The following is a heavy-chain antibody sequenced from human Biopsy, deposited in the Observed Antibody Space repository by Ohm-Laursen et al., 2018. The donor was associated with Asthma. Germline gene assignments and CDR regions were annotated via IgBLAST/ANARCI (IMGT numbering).Heavy chain of an antibody. CDR1: GRTFSNFA. CDR2: IMTVFGTT. CDR3: ARCQVGYSSGWSLLLKKIYYSGMDV. V-gene: IGHV1-69*01. D-gene: IGHD6-19*01. J-gene: IGHJ6*02. Sequence: VPSVTVSCKAHGRTFSNFAISWARQAPGQGLEWLGGIMTVFGTTTYAQKFEGRVTITADESTSTAYMEVTSLRSEDTDIYYCARCQVGYSSGWSLLLKKIYYSGMDVWGQGTAVTVSS.